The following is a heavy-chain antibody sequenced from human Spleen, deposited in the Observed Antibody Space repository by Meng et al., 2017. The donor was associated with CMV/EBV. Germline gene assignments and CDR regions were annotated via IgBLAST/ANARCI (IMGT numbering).Heavy chain of an antibody. J-gene: IGHJ5*02. CDR2: INANSGNT. CDR3: ARARGTTAAAGTNWLDP. D-gene: IGHD6-13*01. CDR1: GYTFTDNF. Sequence: ASVKVSCKASGYTFTDNFIHWVRQAPGQGLDWMGWINANSGNTYLAQKFQGRVSMTRNTSSSTAYMELSRLRSDDTAVYFCARARGTTAAAGTNWLDPWGQGTLVTVSS. V-gene: IGHV1-2*02.